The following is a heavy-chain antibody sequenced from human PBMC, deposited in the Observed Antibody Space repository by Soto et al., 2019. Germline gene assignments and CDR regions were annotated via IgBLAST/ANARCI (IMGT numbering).Heavy chain of an antibody. V-gene: IGHV3-74*01. CDR1: GFTFSTYW. CDR3: VRGSSAGPGVDY. D-gene: IGHD6-19*01. CDR2: INTDGSIT. Sequence: EVQLVESGGGLVQPGGSLRLSCAASGFTFSTYWMHWVRQSPGKGLVWVSRINTDGSITTYADSVKGRFRITRDNAKNTLYLEMYGLRAEDTAVSYCVRGSSAGPGVDYWGQGALVAVSS. J-gene: IGHJ4*02.